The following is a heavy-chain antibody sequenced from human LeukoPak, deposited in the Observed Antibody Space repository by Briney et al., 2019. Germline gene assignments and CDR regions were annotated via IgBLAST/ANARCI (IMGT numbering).Heavy chain of an antibody. V-gene: IGHV1-46*01. CDR1: GYTFTSYY. Sequence: ASVKASCKDSGYTFTSYYIHWVRQAPGQGLEYMGIIRPSGSTAYAQKFQGRVTMTRDTSTSAVYMELSSLRSEDTAVYYCAREGPETYNFDFWGQGTQVAVSS. J-gene: IGHJ4*02. D-gene: IGHD5-18*01. CDR3: AREGPETYNFDF. CDR2: IRPSGST.